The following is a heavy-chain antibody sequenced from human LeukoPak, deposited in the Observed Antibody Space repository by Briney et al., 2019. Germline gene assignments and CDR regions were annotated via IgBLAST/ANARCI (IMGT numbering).Heavy chain of an antibody. CDR2: IWYDESNK. J-gene: IGHJ4*02. V-gene: IGHV3-33*01. Sequence: GGSLRLSCVASGFTFSNYGMHWVRQAPGKGLEWVAVIWYDESNKYYADSVKGRFTISRDNSKNTLYLQMNSLRAEDTAVYYCARDSSSGVRYFDYWGQGTLVTVSS. D-gene: IGHD6-25*01. CDR1: GFTFSNYG. CDR3: ARDSSSGVRYFDY.